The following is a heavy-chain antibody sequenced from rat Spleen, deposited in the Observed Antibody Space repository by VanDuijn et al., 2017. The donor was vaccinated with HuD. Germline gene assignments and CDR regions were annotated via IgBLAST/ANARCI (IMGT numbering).Heavy chain of an antibody. CDR1: GFTFNNYW. CDR2: ITNAAGKV. CDR3: SRGGATRFDY. D-gene: IGHD1-11*01. J-gene: IGHJ2*01. V-gene: IGHV5-31*01. Sequence: EVQLVESDGGLVQPGRSLKLSCVASGFTFNNYWMTWIRQAPGKGLEWVASITNAAGKVYYPDSVKGRFTVSRDNEQNTLYLQMNSLRSEDTATYYCSRGGATRFDYWGQGVMVTVSS.